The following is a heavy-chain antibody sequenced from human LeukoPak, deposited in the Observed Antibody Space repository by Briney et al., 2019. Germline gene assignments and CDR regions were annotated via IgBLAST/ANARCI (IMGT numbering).Heavy chain of an antibody. Sequence: SETLSLTCAVYGGSFSGYYWSWIRQPPGKGLEWIGEINHSGSTNYSPSLKSRVTISVDTSKNQFSLKLSSVTAADTAVYYCARDPGDCGGDCYSPPRAFDIWGQGTMVTVSS. J-gene: IGHJ3*02. D-gene: IGHD2-21*02. CDR2: INHSGST. CDR1: GGSFSGYY. CDR3: ARDPGDCGGDCYSPPRAFDI. V-gene: IGHV4-34*01.